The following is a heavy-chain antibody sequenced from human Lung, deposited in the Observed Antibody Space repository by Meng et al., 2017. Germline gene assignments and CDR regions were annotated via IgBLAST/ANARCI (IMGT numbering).Heavy chain of an antibody. CDR1: GGSFSDYY. CDR2: INHSGST. J-gene: IGHJ4*02. Sequence: QVESTQGGAGLLKPSETLSLTCVVSGGSFSDYYWSWIRQPPGKGLEWIGEINHSGSTNYNPSLESRATISVDTSQNNLSLKLSSVTAADSAVYYCARGPTTMAHDFDYWGQGTLVTVSS. CDR3: ARGPTTMAHDFDY. V-gene: IGHV4-34*01. D-gene: IGHD4-11*01.